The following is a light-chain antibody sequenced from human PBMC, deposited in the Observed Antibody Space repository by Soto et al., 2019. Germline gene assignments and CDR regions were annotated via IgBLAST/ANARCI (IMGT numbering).Light chain of an antibody. CDR2: GAS. CDR1: QSVSSN. Sequence: EIVMTQSPATLSVSPGERATLACRASQSVSSNLAWYQQKPGQAPRLLIYGASTRATGIPARFSGSGSGTEFTLTISSLQSEDFAVYYCQPYNKWPPYTFGQGTKLAIK. V-gene: IGKV3-15*01. J-gene: IGKJ2*01. CDR3: QPYNKWPPYT.